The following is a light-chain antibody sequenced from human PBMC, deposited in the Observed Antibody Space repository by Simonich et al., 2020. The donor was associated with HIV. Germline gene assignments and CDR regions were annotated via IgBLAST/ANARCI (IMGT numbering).Light chain of an antibody. CDR3: QQYYTTPPT. CDR2: WAS. V-gene: IGKV4-1*01. CDR1: RNILYNSNNKNY. J-gene: IGKJ1*01. Sequence: DIVMTQSPDPLAVSLGERATINCKSSRNILYNSNNKNYLAWYQQKPGQPPNLLIYWASTRESGVPDRFSASGSGTDFTLTISSLQAEDVAVYYCQQYYTTPPTFGQGTKVEIK.